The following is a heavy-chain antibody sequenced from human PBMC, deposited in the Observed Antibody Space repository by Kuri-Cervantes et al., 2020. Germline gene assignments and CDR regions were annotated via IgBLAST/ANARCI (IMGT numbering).Heavy chain of an antibody. D-gene: IGHD3-9*01. V-gene: IGHV4-30-4*08. CDR2: IYYSGST. CDR3: ARVRSILTGYYQYNWFDP. CDR1: GGSLSSSSYY. Sequence: SETLSLTCSVSGGSLSSSSYYWGWIRQPPGKGLEWIGYIYYSGSTYYNPSLKSRVTISVDTSKNQFSLKLSSVTAADTAVYYCARVRSILTGYYQYNWFDPWGQGTLVTVSS. J-gene: IGHJ5*02.